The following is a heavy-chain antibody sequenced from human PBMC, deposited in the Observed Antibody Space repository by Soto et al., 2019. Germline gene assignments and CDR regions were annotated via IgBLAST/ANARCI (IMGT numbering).Heavy chain of an antibody. Sequence: QVQLVQSGAEVKKPGASVKVSCKASGYTFTAYYMHWVRQAPGQGLEWMGWINPNSGGTYHAQNFQGRVTMTRDTSTTTAYMELASLRSDGTAVYYWARGGGRGYNGLDPWGHGTLVIVSS. CDR2: INPNSGGT. CDR3: ARGGGRGYNGLDP. D-gene: IGHD5-12*01. V-gene: IGHV1-2*02. J-gene: IGHJ5*02. CDR1: GYTFTAYY.